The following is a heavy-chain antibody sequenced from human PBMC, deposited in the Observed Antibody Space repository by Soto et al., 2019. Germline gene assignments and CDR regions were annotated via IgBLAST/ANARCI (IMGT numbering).Heavy chain of an antibody. D-gene: IGHD4-4*01. CDR1: GGSSSSYY. CDR2: IYYSGST. V-gene: IGHV4-59*08. J-gene: IGHJ6*02. CDR3: ARSLTTVIQYYYFGMDV. Sequence: SETLSLTCTVPGGSSSSYYWSWIGQPPGKGLEWIGYIYYSGSTNYNPSLKSRVTISVDTSKNQFSLKLSSVTAADTAVYYCARSLTTVIQYYYFGMDVWGQGTTVT.